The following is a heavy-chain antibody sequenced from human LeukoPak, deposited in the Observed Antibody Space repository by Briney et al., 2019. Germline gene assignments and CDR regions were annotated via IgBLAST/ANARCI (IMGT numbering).Heavy chain of an antibody. J-gene: IGHJ4*02. V-gene: IGHV3-48*03. CDR2: ISSSGSTI. Sequence: GGSLRLSCAASGFTFSSYEMNWVRQAPGKGLEWVSYISSSGSTIYYADSVKGRFTISRDNAKNSLYLQMNSLTAEDTALYYCARIDYGDRGPIDYWGQGILVTVSS. CDR3: ARIDYGDRGPIDY. CDR1: GFTFSSYE. D-gene: IGHD4-17*01.